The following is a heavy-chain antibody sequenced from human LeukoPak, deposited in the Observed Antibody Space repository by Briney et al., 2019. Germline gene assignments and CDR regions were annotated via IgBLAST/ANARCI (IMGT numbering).Heavy chain of an antibody. CDR1: GFTFDDYA. V-gene: IGHV3-43D*03. CDR2: INWVGDTS. CDR3: AKDRRYGDYGGGDFFDS. J-gene: IGHJ4*02. D-gene: IGHD4-17*01. Sequence: GGSLRLSCAASGFTFDDYAMHWVRQAPGKGLQWISSINWVGDTSSYADSVKGRFTVSRDNTKGSLYLQMHSLRSEDTALYYCAKDRRYGDYGGGDFFDSWGQGTLVTVSS.